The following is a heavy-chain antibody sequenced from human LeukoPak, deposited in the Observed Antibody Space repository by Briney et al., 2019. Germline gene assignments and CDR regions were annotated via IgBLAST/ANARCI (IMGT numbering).Heavy chain of an antibody. CDR3: GRQEAVAGPGIDY. V-gene: IGHV5-51*01. J-gene: IGHJ4*02. CDR2: IYPSDSDT. CDR1: GYSFSTYW. D-gene: IGHD6-19*01. Sequence: GESLKISCKGSGYSFSTYWIGWVRQMPGKGLEWMGIIYPSDSDTRYSPSFQGQVTISADKPISTAYLLYSSLKASDTAICYCGRQEAVAGPGIDYWGQGTMVTVSS.